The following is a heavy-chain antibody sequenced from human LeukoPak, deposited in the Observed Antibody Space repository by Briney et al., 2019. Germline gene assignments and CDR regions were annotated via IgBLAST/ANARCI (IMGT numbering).Heavy chain of an antibody. D-gene: IGHD2-15*01. V-gene: IGHV3-23*01. CDR2: ISGSGGST. J-gene: IGHJ5*02. CDR1: GFTFSSYA. Sequence: GGSLRLSCAASGFTFSSYAMSWVRQAPGKGLEWVSAISGSGGSTFYADSVKGRFTISRDNSKNTLYLQMNSLRAEDTAVYYCAKAGRIVVVVAATPFDPWGQGTLVTVPS. CDR3: AKAGRIVVVVAATPFDP.